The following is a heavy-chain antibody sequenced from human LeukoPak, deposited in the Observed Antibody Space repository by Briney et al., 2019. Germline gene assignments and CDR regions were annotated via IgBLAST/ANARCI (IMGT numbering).Heavy chain of an antibody. CDR3: ARAGGDRPFDY. J-gene: IGHJ4*02. D-gene: IGHD4-17*01. V-gene: IGHV4-34*01. CDR1: GGSFSGYY. CDR2: INHSGST. Sequence: SETLSLTRAVYGGSFSGYYWSWIRQPPGKGLEWIGEINHSGSTNYNPSLKSRVTISVDTSKNQFSLKLSSVTAADTAVYYCARAGGDRPFDYWGQGTLVTVSS.